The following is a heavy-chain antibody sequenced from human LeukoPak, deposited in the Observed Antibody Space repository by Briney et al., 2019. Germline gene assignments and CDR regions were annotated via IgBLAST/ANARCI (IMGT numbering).Heavy chain of an antibody. D-gene: IGHD3-10*01. CDR2: IYGGEIT. J-gene: IGHJ5*02. CDR3: ARDSGTTGEVKFDP. Sequence: SETLSLTCTVSGGPITSFYLSWIRQSAGKGLEWIGRIYGGEITTYNPSLKSRVTMSGDTSKNHISLKLTSVTAADTAVYYCARDSGTTGEVKFDPWGQGTLVTVSS. CDR1: GGPITSFY. V-gene: IGHV4-4*07.